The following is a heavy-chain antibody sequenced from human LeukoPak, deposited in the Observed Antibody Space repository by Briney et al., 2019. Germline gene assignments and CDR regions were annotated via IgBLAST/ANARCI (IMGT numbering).Heavy chain of an antibody. D-gene: IGHD3-22*01. J-gene: IGHJ4*02. CDR3: AKQLGQPYYYDSSGYYSPFDY. V-gene: IGHV3-23*01. Sequence: GGSLRLSCAASGFTFSSYAMSWVRQAPGKGLEWVSAISGSGGSTYYADSVKGRFTISRDNSKNTLYLQMNSLRAEDTAVYYCAKQLGQPYYYDSSGYYSPFDYWGQGTLVTVSS. CDR2: ISGSGGST. CDR1: GFTFSSYA.